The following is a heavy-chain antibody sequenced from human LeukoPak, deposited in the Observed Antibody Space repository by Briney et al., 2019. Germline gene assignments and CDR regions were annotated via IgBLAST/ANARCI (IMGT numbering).Heavy chain of an antibody. CDR3: ATADRVVPAAIGNAFDI. D-gene: IGHD2-2*02. V-gene: IGHV3-74*01. Sequence: GGSLRLSCAASGFTFSSYWMHWVRQAPGKGLVWVSRINSDGSSTSYADSVKGRFTISRDNAKNTLYLQMNSLRAEDTAVYYCATADRVVPAAIGNAFDIWGQGTMVTVSS. CDR1: GFTFSSYW. CDR2: INSDGSST. J-gene: IGHJ3*02.